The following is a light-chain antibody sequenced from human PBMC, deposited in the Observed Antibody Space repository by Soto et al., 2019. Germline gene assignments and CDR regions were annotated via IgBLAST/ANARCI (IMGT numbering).Light chain of an antibody. Sequence: QSALTQPASVSGSPGQSITISCTGTSSDVGRYNLVSWYQQHPDKAPKLIIYEVSNRPSGVSNRFSGSKSGNTASLTISGLQAEDEADYYCSSYTSSSTLWVFGGGTKLTVL. J-gene: IGLJ3*02. V-gene: IGLV2-14*02. CDR3: SSYTSSSTLWV. CDR1: SSDVGRYNL. CDR2: EVS.